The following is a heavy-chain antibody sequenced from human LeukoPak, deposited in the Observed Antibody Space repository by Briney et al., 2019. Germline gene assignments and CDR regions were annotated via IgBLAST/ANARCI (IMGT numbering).Heavy chain of an antibody. D-gene: IGHD2-2*01. J-gene: IGHJ4*02. V-gene: IGHV3-66*01. CDR2: IYSGSSP. CDR1: GFTDSSYY. CDR3: ARGNCSGTRCHTSY. Sequence: GGSLRLFCAASGFTDSSYYMIWLREAPGKALEWVSVIYSGSSPYYADAVKVRFTISRDKSKNRLYLQMNNLRAENTAVYYCARGNCSGTRCHTSYWGQGTLVTVFS.